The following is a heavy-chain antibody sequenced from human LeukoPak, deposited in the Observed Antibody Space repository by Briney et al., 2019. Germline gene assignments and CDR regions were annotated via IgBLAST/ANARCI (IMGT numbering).Heavy chain of an antibody. J-gene: IGHJ4*02. CDR3: ARESHIVAAADRTGGFDY. CDR1: GFTFSSYG. D-gene: IGHD6-13*01. V-gene: IGHV3-33*01. CDR2: IWYDGSNK. Sequence: PGGSLRLSCAASGFTFSSYGMHWVRQAPGKGLEWVAVIWYDGSNKYYADSVKGRFTISRDNSKNTLYLQMNSLRAEDTAVYYCARESHIVAAADRTGGFDYWGQGTLVTVSS.